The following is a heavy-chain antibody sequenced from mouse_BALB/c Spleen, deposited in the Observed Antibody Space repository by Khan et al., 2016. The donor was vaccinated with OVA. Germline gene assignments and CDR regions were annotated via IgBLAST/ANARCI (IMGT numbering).Heavy chain of an antibody. CDR2: INPTSGYT. CDR3: ARDRIDY. Sequence: QVQLQQSGAELAKPGASVKMSCKASGYTFTTYWMHWVKQRPGQGLEWIGYINPTSGYTDYNQKFKDKATMTADKSSSTAYMPLSSLTSDDSAVSYCARDRIDYWGQGTTLTVSA. CDR1: GYTFTTYW. V-gene: IGHV1-7*01. J-gene: IGHJ2*01.